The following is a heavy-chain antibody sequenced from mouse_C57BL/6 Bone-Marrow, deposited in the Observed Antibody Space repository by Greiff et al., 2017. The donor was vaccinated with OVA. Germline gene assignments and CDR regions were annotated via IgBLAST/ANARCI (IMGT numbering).Heavy chain of an antibody. CDR1: GYTFTGYW. D-gene: IGHD1-1*01. V-gene: IGHV1-9*01. CDR2: ILPGSGST. Sequence: VQLQESVAELMKPGASVKLSCKATGYTFTGYWIEWVKQRPGHGLEWIGEILPGSGSTNYNEKFKGKATFTADTSSNTAYMQLSSLTTEDSAIYYCARWRGYGSSPLYAMDYWGQGTSVTVSS. CDR3: ARWRGYGSSPLYAMDY. J-gene: IGHJ4*01.